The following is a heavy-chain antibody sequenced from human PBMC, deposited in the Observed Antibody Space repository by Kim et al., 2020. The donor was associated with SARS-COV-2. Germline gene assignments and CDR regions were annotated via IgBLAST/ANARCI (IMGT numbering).Heavy chain of an antibody. CDR3: ASALTTVGAFDI. CDR1: GYTFTGYY. J-gene: IGHJ3*02. V-gene: IGHV1-2*06. CDR2: INPNSGGS. Sequence: ASVKVSCKASGYTFTGYYMHWVRQAPGQGLEWMGRINPNSGGSNYAQKFQGRVTMTRDTSISTAYMELSRLRSDDTAVYYCASALTTVGAFDIWGQGTMVTVSS. D-gene: IGHD4-17*01.